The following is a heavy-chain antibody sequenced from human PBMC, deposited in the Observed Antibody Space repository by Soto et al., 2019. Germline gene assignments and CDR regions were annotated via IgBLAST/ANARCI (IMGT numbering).Heavy chain of an antibody. V-gene: IGHV1-24*01. D-gene: IGHD3-10*01. Sequence: GASVKVSCKVSGYTLTELSMHWVRQAPGKGLEWMGGFDPEDGETIYAQKFQGRVTMTEDTSTDTAYMELSSLRSEDTAVYYCATSGMRVRGVIINAETIDYWGQGTLVTVS. CDR3: ATSGMRVRGVIINAETIDY. CDR2: FDPEDGET. J-gene: IGHJ4*02. CDR1: GYTLTELS.